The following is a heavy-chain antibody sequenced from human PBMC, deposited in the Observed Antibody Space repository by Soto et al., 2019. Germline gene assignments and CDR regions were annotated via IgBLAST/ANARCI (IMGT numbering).Heavy chain of an antibody. CDR2: ISSSSSTI. CDR1: GFTVSSYS. J-gene: IGHJ1*01. Sequence: GGSLRLSCAASGFTVSSYSMNWVRQAPGKGLEWVSYISSSSSTIYYADSVKGRFTISRDNAKNSLYLQMNSLRDEDTAVYYCASTGYSISWEYLKHWGQGTMVT. V-gene: IGHV3-48*02. D-gene: IGHD6-13*01. CDR3: ASTGYSISWEYLKH.